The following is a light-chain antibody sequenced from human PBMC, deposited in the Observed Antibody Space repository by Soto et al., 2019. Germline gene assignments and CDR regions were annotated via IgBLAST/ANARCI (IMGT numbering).Light chain of an antibody. CDR1: SGSVSTSHY. V-gene: IGLV8-61*01. J-gene: IGLJ3*02. CDR3: MLCVATGVRV. CDR2: NIE. Sequence: QAVVTQEASLSVSPGGTVTLTCGLNSGSVSTSHYPSWYQQTPGQPPRTLILNIESRPSGVPERFSGTIIGRRAALTITGAQSEDEPDYYCMLCVATGVRVFGGGTKVTVL.